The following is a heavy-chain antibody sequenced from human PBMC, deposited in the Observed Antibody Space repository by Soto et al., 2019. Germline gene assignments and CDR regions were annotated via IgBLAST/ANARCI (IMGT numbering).Heavy chain of an antibody. CDR1: GYTFTGYY. D-gene: IGHD2-2*01. V-gene: IGHV1-2*02. CDR2: INPNSGGT. J-gene: IGHJ5*02. CDR3: ARLTRESYCSSTSCDS. Sequence: ASVKVSCKASGYTFTGYYMHWVRQAPGQGLEWMGWINPNSGGTNYAQKFQGRVTMTRDTSISTAYMELSRLRSDDTAVYYCARLTRESYCSSTSCDSWGQGTLVTVSS.